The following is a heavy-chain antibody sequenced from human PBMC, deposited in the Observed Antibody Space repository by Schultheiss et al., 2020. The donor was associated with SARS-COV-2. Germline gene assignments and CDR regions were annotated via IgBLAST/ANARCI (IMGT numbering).Heavy chain of an antibody. D-gene: IGHD2-15*01. CDR1: GYSFINYW. J-gene: IGHJ3*02. V-gene: IGHV5-10-1*01. Sequence: GGSLRLSCKGSGYSFINYWIGWVRQMPGKGLEWMGIIYPSDSYTNYSPSFQGHVTISADKSISTAYLQWSSLKAWDTAMYYCARRYCSGGSCYLAFDIWGQGTMVTVSS. CDR3: ARRYCSGGSCYLAFDI. CDR2: IYPSDSYT.